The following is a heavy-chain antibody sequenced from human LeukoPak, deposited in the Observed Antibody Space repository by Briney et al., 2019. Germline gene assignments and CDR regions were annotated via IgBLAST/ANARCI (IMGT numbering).Heavy chain of an antibody. CDR2: ISGGGDAT. CDR1: TFIFSDYA. CDR3: ARDWSSSWYVGRLDY. V-gene: IGHV3-23*01. J-gene: IGHJ4*02. D-gene: IGHD6-13*01. Sequence: GGSLRLSCAASTFIFSDYAMTWVRQAPGKGLEWAPTISGGGDATYYAHSVKGRFAVSRDNSKNTLYLQMNSLRAEDTAVYYCARDWSSSWYVGRLDYWGQGTLVTVSS.